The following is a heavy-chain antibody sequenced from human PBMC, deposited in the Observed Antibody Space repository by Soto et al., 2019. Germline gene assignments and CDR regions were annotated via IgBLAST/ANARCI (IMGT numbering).Heavy chain of an antibody. D-gene: IGHD6-19*01. CDR2: INAGNGNT. Sequence: QVQLVQSGAEVKKPGASVKVSCKASGYTFTSYAIHWVRQAPGQRLEWMGWINAGNGNTKYSQKFQGRVTITRDTSASTAYMELSSLRSEDTAVYYCARTVAGTFRLDYWGQETLVTVSS. CDR1: GYTFTSYA. J-gene: IGHJ4*02. CDR3: ARTVAGTFRLDY. V-gene: IGHV1-3*01.